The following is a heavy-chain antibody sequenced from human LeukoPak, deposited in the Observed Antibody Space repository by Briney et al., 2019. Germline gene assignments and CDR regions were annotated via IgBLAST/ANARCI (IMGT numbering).Heavy chain of an antibody. J-gene: IGHJ4*02. CDR2: IKSKTDGGTT. V-gene: IGHV3-15*01. CDR3: TTAGSTYYDFWSGPTLFDY. CDR1: GLTFSNAW. Sequence: GGALRLSCAASGLTFSNAWMSWVRQAPGRGLEGVGRIKSKTDGGTTDYAAPVKGRFTISRDDSKTTLYLQMNSLKTEDTAVYYCTTAGSTYYDFWSGPTLFDYWGQGTLVTVSS. D-gene: IGHD3-3*01.